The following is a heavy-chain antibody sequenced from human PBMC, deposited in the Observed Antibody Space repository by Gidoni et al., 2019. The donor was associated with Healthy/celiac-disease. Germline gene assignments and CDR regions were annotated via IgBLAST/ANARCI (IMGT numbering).Heavy chain of an antibody. CDR2: INHSGST. J-gene: IGHJ4*02. V-gene: IGHV4-34*01. Sequence: QVQLQQWGAGLLKPSETLSLTCAVDGGSFSGYYWSWLRQPPGKGLEWIGEINHSGSTNYNPSLKSRVTISVDTSKNQFSLKLSSVTAADTAVYYCARFYGSGSYYSPFDYWGQGTLVTVSS. CDR1: GGSFSGYY. D-gene: IGHD3-10*01. CDR3: ARFYGSGSYYSPFDY.